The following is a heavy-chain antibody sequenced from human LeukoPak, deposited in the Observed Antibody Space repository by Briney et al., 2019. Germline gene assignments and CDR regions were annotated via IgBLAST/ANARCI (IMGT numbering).Heavy chain of an antibody. CDR2: MNPNSGNT. CDR1: GYTFTSYD. V-gene: IGHV1-8*03. CDR3: ARGRVNVVVVAASPGYYYYYYMDV. D-gene: IGHD2-15*01. Sequence: GASVKVSCKASGYTFTSYDINWVRQATGQGLEWMGWMNPNSGNTGYAQKFQGRVTITRNTSISTAYMELSSLRSEDTAVYYCARGRVNVVVVAASPGYYYYYYMDVWGKGTTVTVSS. J-gene: IGHJ6*03.